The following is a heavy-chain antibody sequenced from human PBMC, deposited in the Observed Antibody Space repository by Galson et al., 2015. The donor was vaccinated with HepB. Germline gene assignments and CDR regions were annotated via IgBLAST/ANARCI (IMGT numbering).Heavy chain of an antibody. CDR1: GGSISSYY. V-gene: IGHV4-59*01. D-gene: IGHD3-22*01. J-gene: IGHJ6*02. CDR2: IHYSGST. CDR3: ARGTYYDSSGYYGRRYYYYYGMDV. Sequence: SETLSLTCTVSGGSISSYYWTWIRQPPGKGLEWIGYIHYSGSTNYNPSLKSRVTISVDTSKSQFSLKLSSVTAADTAVYYCARGTYYDSSGYYGRRYYYYYGMDVWGQGTTVTVSS.